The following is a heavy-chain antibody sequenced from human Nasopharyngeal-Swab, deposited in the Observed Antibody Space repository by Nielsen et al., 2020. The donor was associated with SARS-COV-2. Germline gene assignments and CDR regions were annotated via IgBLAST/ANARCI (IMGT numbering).Heavy chain of an antibody. J-gene: IGHJ4*02. CDR1: GFTFSNAW. V-gene: IGHV3-15*01. CDR2: IKSKTDGGTT. CDR3: TTVWGVVGATPFDY. Sequence: GESLKISCAASGFTFSNAWMSWVRQAPGKGLEWVGRIKSKTDGGTTDYAAPVKGRFTISRGDSKNTLYLQMNSLKTEDTAVYYCTTVWGVVGATPFDYWGQGTLVTVSS. D-gene: IGHD1-26*01.